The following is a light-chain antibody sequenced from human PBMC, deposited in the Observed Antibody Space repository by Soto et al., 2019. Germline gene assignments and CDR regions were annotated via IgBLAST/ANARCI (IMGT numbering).Light chain of an antibody. CDR1: ENVNSN. CDR3: HQYNNWHT. Sequence: EIVMTQSPATLSVSPGERATLSCRASENVNSNLAWYQQKPGQAPRLLIYGASTRATGLPARFSGSGSGTEFTLTINSLQSEDVGVYYCHQYNNWHTFGQGTKLEIK. V-gene: IGKV3-15*01. CDR2: GAS. J-gene: IGKJ2*01.